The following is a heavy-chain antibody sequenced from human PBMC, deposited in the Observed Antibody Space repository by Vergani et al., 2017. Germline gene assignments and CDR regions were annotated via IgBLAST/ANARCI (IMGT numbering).Heavy chain of an antibody. J-gene: IGHJ4*02. Sequence: EVHLLESGGGLVQSGGSLRLSCAASGFTFSNSAVSWVRQAPGRGLAWVSSISGPGLSTYYADSVKGRFSISRDNSKNTVFLHMHSLRAEDTAIYYCARGALWWLRQIDSWGQGTLVTVSS. CDR1: GFTFSNSA. CDR3: ARGALWWLRQIDS. V-gene: IGHV3-23*01. CDR2: ISGPGLST. D-gene: IGHD2-21*01.